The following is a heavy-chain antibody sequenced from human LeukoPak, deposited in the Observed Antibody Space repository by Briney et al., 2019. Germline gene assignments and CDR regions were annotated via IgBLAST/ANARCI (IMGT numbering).Heavy chain of an antibody. Sequence: PGGSLRLSCAASGFTFSSYAMSWVRQAPGKGLEWVSAISGSGDSTYYADSVKGRFTISRDNSKNTLYLQMNSLRAEDTAVYYCAGSGYYFSDYWGQGTLVTVSS. D-gene: IGHD3-22*01. J-gene: IGHJ4*02. CDR1: GFTFSSYA. CDR3: AGSGYYFSDY. V-gene: IGHV3-23*01. CDR2: ISGSGDST.